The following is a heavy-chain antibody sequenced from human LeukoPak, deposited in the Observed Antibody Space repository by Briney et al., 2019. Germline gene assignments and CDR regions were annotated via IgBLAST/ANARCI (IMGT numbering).Heavy chain of an antibody. J-gene: IGHJ6*03. CDR3: TRDSKLRFLFYYMDV. CDR1: GFTFDDYA. CDR2: INTEGSST. Sequence: GGSLRLSCAASGFTFDDYAMHWVRQAPGKGLVWVSRINTEGSSTNYADSVKGRFTISRDNAKNTLYLQMNSLRAEDTAVYYCTRDSKLRFLFYYMDVWGKGTTVTVSS. V-gene: IGHV3-74*01. D-gene: IGHD3-3*01.